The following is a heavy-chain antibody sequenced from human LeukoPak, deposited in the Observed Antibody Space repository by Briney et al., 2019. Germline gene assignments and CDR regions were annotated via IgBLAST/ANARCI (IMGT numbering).Heavy chain of an antibody. D-gene: IGHD6-13*01. CDR2: FDSEEYDT. CDR1: GYTLTALA. Sequence: GASVKVSCKVSGYTLTALALHWVRQAPGKGLEWIGAFDSEEYDTIYAQKFQGRVTITRDTSASTAYMELSSLRSEDTAVYYCARAPQGIAAAGAYDYWGQGTLVTVSS. CDR3: ARAPQGIAAAGAYDY. V-gene: IGHV1-24*01. J-gene: IGHJ4*02.